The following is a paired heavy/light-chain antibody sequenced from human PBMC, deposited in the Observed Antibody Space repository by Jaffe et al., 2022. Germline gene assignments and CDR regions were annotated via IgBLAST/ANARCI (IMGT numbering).Heavy chain of an antibody. D-gene: IGHD2-21*02. CDR2: VYYSGTA. CDR1: GGSLRSDIHY. V-gene: IGHV4-61*01. J-gene: IGHJ5*02. Sequence: DLQESGPRLVRPSETLSLTCSVSGGSLRSDIHYWTWIRRPPGKGLEWIGYVYYSGTANYNPSLKSRVSISIDLSKGQFSLKLNSVTAADTAFYYCASQPTRGLWFDPWGQGIQVTVSS. CDR3: ASQPTRGLWFDP.
Light chain of an antibody. CDR3: QSYDTSLSGWVSV. Sequence: QSVLTQPPSVSGAPGQRVTISCTRTSSSTGASYNVHWYQLIPGTAPKLLIYDNTNRPSGVPDRFSGSKSGTSASLAITGLQSEDEAEYFCQSYDTSLSGWVSVFGTGTKVTVL. CDR2: DNT. V-gene: IGLV1-40*01. J-gene: IGLJ1*01. CDR1: SSSTGASYN.